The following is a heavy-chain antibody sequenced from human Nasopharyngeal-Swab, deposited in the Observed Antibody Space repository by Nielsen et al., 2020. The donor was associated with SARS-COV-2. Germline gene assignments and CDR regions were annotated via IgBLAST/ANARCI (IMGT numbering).Heavy chain of an antibody. CDR1: GFSLSTSGVG. D-gene: IGHD1-26*01. Sequence: SGPTLVTPTQTLTLTCTFSGFSLSTSGVGVGWIRQPPGKALEWLALIYWDDDKRYSPSLKSRLTITKDTSKNQVVLTMTNMDPVDTATYYCAHSGIGYHYYSLDVWGQGTTVTVSS. CDR2: IYWDDDK. CDR3: AHSGIGYHYYSLDV. V-gene: IGHV2-5*02. J-gene: IGHJ6*02.